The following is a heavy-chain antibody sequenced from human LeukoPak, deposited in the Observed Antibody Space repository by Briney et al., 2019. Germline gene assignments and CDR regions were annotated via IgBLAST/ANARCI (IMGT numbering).Heavy chain of an antibody. CDR3: AKFSSDGTPYYYYGMDV. V-gene: IGHV3-23*01. D-gene: IGHD2-15*01. J-gene: IGHJ6*02. Sequence: GGSLRLSCAASGFTFSSYAMSWVRQAPGKGLEWVSTINGSGGRTHYADSVKGRFTISRDNSKNTLHLHVNSLRAEDTAVYYCAKFSSDGTPYYYYGMDVWGQGTTVTVSS. CDR2: INGSGGRT. CDR1: GFTFSSYA.